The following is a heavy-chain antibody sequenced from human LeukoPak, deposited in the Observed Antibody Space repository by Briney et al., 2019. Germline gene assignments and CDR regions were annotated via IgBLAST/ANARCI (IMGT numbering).Heavy chain of an antibody. CDR1: GGSISSGGYY. CDR2: IYYSGST. Sequence: SQTLSLTCTVSGGSISSGGYYWSWIRQHPGKGLEWIGYIYYSGSTYYNPSLKSRVTISVDTSKNQSSLRLSSVTAADTVVYYCARGFSGYYDSSGYYLHPGQGVYNWFDPWGQGTLVTVSS. V-gene: IGHV4-31*03. CDR3: ARGFSGYYDSSGYYLHPGQGVYNWFDP. J-gene: IGHJ5*02. D-gene: IGHD3-22*01.